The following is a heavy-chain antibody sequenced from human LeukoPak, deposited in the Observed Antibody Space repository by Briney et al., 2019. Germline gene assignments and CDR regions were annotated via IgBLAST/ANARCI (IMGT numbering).Heavy chain of an antibody. Sequence: GGSLRLSCAASGFTFSSYAMSWVRQAPGKGLEWVSTISGSGGSTYYADSVKGRFTISRDNSKNTLYLQMNSLRAEDTAVYYCAKDSRYSSSWYSFDYWGQGILVTVSS. CDR3: AKDSRYSSSWYSFDY. CDR2: ISGSGGST. V-gene: IGHV3-23*01. J-gene: IGHJ4*02. D-gene: IGHD6-13*01. CDR1: GFTFSSYA.